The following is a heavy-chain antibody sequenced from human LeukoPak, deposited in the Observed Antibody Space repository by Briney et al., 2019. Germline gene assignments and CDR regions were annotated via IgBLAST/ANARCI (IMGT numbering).Heavy chain of an antibody. D-gene: IGHD2-2*01. V-gene: IGHV4-59*01. Sequence: SETLSLTCTVSGGSISSYYWSWIRQPPGKGLEWIGHIYYSGSTNYNPSLKSRVTISVDTSKNQFSLKLSSVTAADTAVYYCARVGPNCSSTSCYSAFDYWGQGTLVTVSS. CDR2: IYYSGST. CDR1: GGSISSYY. CDR3: ARVGPNCSSTSCYSAFDY. J-gene: IGHJ4*02.